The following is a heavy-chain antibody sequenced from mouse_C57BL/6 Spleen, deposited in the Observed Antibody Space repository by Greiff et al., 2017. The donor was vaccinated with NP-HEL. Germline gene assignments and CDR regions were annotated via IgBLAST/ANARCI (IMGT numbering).Heavy chain of an antibody. CDR3: ARPHYGSSWFAY. J-gene: IGHJ3*01. CDR2: ISSGSSTI. D-gene: IGHD1-1*01. Sequence: VQLQQSGGGLVKPGGSLKLSCAASGFTFSDYGMHWVRQAPEKGLEWVAYISSGSSTIYYADTVKGRFTISRDNAKNTLFLQMTSLRSEDTAMYYCARPHYGSSWFAYWGQGTLVTVSA. CDR1: GFTFSDYG. V-gene: IGHV5-17*01.